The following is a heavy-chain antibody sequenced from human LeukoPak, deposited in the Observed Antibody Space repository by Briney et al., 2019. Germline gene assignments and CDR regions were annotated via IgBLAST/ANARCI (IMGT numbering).Heavy chain of an antibody. D-gene: IGHD3-9*01. CDR2: INHSGST. CDR1: GGSFSGYY. CDR3: ARGLEYDILTGYPEYFQH. J-gene: IGHJ1*01. Sequence: SETLCLTCAVYGGSFSGYYWSWIRQPPGKGLEWIGEINHSGSTNYNPSLKSRVTISVDTSKNQFSLKLSSVTAADTAVYYCARGLEYDILTGYPEYFQHWGQGTLVTVSS. V-gene: IGHV4-34*01.